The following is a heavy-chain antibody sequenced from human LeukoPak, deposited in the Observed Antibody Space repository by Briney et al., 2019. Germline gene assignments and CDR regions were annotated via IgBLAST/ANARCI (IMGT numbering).Heavy chain of an antibody. Sequence: GGSLRLSCAASGFLFSSYAMHWVRQAPGKGLEWVAVISYDGSNKYYADSVKGRFTMSRDNSKNTLYLQMNSLRAEDTAVYYCARDRDDYSGYWHYYYHMDVWGQGTTVTVSS. D-gene: IGHD3-22*01. CDR3: ARDRDDYSGYWHYYYHMDV. CDR1: GFLFSSYA. V-gene: IGHV3-30-3*01. CDR2: ISYDGSNK. J-gene: IGHJ6*02.